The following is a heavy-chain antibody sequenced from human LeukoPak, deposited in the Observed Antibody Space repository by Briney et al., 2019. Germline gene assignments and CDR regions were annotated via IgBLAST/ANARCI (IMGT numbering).Heavy chain of an antibody. Sequence: SETLSLTCTVSGGSISSYYWSWIRQPPGKGLEWIGYIYYSGSTNYNPSLKSRVTISVDTSKNQFSLKLSSVTAADTAVYYCARDSSSWSSSFDYWGQGTLVTVSS. V-gene: IGHV4-59*01. CDR3: ARDSSSWSSSFDY. D-gene: IGHD6-13*01. J-gene: IGHJ4*02. CDR1: GGSISSYY. CDR2: IYYSGST.